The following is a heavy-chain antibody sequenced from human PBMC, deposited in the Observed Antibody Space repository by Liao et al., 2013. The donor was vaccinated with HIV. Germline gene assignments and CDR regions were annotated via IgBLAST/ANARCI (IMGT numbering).Heavy chain of an antibody. CDR1: GGSISSGSYY. CDR2: SFHSGST. Sequence: QVQLQESGPGLVKPSQTLSLTCTVSGGSISSGSYYWSWIRQPAGKGLEWIGYSFHSGSTNYNPSLKSRVTISLDTSKNQFSLKLSSVTAADTAVYYCARDFGYMDVWAKGPRSPSP. CDR3: ARDFGYMDV. D-gene: IGHD3-3*01. V-gene: IGHV4-61*02. J-gene: IGHJ6*03.